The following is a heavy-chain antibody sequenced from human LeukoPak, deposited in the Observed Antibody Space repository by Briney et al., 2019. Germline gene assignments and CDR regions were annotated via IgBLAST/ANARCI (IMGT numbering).Heavy chain of an antibody. J-gene: IGHJ4*02. CDR2: IYYSGST. CDR1: GGSISSGDYY. Sequence: SETLSLTCTVSGGSISSGDYYWSWIRQPPGKGLEWIGYIYYSGSTYYNPSLKSRVTISVDTSKNQFSLKLSSVTAADTAVYYCARDVGHPYYYDSSSYPCWGQGTLVTVSS. D-gene: IGHD3-22*01. CDR3: ARDVGHPYYYDSSSYPC. V-gene: IGHV4-30-4*08.